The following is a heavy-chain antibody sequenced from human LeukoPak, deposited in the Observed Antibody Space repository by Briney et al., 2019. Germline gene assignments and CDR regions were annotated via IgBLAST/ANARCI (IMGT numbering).Heavy chain of an antibody. J-gene: IGHJ4*02. CDR2: MNPNSGNT. V-gene: IGHV1-8*01. Sequence: ASVKVSCKASGYTSTSYDINWVRQATGQGLEWMGWMNPNSGNTGYAQKFQGRVTMTRNTSISTAYMELISLTSEGTAVYYCARGQVWELSSDYWGQGTLVTVSS. D-gene: IGHD3-16*02. CDR1: GYTSTSYD. CDR3: ARGQVWELSSDY.